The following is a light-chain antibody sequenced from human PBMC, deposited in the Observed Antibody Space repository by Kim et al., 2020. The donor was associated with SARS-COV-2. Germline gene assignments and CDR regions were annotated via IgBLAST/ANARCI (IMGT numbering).Light chain of an antibody. Sequence: SSELTQDPAVSVALVQTVRITCQGDSLRSYYASWYQQKPGQAPVLVIYGKNNRPSGIPDRFSGSSSGNTASLTITGAQAEDEADYYCNSRDSSGNHWVFGGGTQLTFL. CDR2: GKN. V-gene: IGLV3-19*01. J-gene: IGLJ3*02. CDR1: SLRSYY. CDR3: NSRDSSGNHWV.